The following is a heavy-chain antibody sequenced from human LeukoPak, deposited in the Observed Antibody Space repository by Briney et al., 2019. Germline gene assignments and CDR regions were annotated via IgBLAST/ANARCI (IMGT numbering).Heavy chain of an antibody. D-gene: IGHD4-17*01. CDR2: ISGSGGST. J-gene: IGHJ1*01. V-gene: IGHV3-23*01. CDR1: GFTFSSYS. Sequence: PGGSLRLSCAASGFTFSSYSMNWVRQAPGKGLEWVSAISGSGGSTYYADSVKGRFTISRDNSKNTLYLQMNSLRAEDTAVYYCAKRPTGWGDYGYEYFQHWGQGTLVTVSS. CDR3: AKRPTGWGDYGYEYFQH.